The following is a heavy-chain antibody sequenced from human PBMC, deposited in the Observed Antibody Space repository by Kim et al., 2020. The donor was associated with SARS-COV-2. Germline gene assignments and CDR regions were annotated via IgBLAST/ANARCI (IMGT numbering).Heavy chain of an antibody. CDR3: ARGGSPVNFDY. J-gene: IGHJ4*02. Sequence: TNYNPSLKGRVTISVDTSKNQFSLKLSSVTAADTAVYYCARGGSPVNFDYWGQGTLVTVSS. V-gene: IGHV4-59*09. D-gene: IGHD2-15*01. CDR2: T.